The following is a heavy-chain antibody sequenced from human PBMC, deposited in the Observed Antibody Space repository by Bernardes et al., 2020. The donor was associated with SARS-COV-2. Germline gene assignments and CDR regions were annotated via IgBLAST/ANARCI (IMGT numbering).Heavy chain of an antibody. CDR1: AYSISSGYY. CDR2: ISHTGST. J-gene: IGHJ5*02. D-gene: IGHD6-6*01. Sequence: SETLSLTCAISAYSISSGYYWGWILQPPGKGLEWIGSISHTGSTYYNPSLKSRVTISVDTSKNHLSLTVSSVTAADTAVYYCAREAGDSSSSLDPWGQGALVTVSS. CDR3: AREAGDSSSSLDP. V-gene: IGHV4-38-2*02.